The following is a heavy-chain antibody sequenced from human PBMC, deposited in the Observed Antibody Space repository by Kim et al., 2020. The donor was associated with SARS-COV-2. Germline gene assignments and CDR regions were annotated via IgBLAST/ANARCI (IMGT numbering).Heavy chain of an antibody. Sequence: SETLSLTCTVSGGSISSGGYYWSWIRQHPGKGLEWIGYIYYSGSTYYNPSLKSRVTISVDTSKNQFSLKLSSVTAADTAVYYCARDFPGGHCGGDCYPNNWFDPWGQGTLVTVSS. D-gene: IGHD2-21*02. V-gene: IGHV4-31*03. CDR2: IYYSGST. CDR3: ARDFPGGHCGGDCYPNNWFDP. J-gene: IGHJ5*02. CDR1: GGSISSGGYY.